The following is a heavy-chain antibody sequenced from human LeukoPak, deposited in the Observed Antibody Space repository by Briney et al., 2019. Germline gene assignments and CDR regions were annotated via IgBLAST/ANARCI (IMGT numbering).Heavy chain of an antibody. CDR2: IYSGGST. CDR1: GFTVSSNY. Sequence: GGSLRLSCAASGFTVSSNYMSWVRQAPGKGLEWVSVIYSGGSTYCADSVKGRFTISRDNPKNTLYLQMNSLRAEDTAVYFCAKDKDPWKSTSISDFDYWGQGTLVTVSS. V-gene: IGHV3-66*02. CDR3: AKDKDPWKSTSISDFDY. J-gene: IGHJ4*02. D-gene: IGHD1-1*01.